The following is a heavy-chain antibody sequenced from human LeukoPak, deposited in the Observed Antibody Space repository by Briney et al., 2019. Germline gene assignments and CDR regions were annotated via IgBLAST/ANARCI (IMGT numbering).Heavy chain of an antibody. V-gene: IGHV3-21*01. J-gene: IGHJ4*02. Sequence: PGGSLRLSCAASGFTFSSYSMNWVRQAPGKGLEWVSSISSSSSYIYYADSVKGRFTISRDNAKNSLYLQMNSPRAEDTAVYYCARDLAGYSSGWSDYWGQGTLVTVSS. CDR2: ISSSSSYI. CDR1: GFTFSSYS. D-gene: IGHD6-19*01. CDR3: ARDLAGYSSGWSDY.